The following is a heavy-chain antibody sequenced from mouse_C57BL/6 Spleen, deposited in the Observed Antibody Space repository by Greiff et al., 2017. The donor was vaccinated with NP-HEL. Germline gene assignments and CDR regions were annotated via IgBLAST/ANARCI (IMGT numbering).Heavy chain of an antibody. Sequence: EVKVEESGGGLVQPGGSLKLSCAASGFTFSDYGMAWVRQAPRKGPEWVAFISNLAYSIYYADTVTGRFTISRENAKNTLYLEMSSLRSEDTAMYYCARRGDSPLDYWGQGTSVTVSS. CDR2: ISNLAYSI. CDR3: ARRGDSPLDY. V-gene: IGHV5-15*04. J-gene: IGHJ4*01. D-gene: IGHD3-3*01. CDR1: GFTFSDYG.